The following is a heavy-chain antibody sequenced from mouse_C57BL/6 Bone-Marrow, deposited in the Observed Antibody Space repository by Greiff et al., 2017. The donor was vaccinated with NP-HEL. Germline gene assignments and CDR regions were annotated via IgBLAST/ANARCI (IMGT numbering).Heavy chain of an antibody. J-gene: IGHJ4*01. V-gene: IGHV1-18*01. CDR2: INPNNGGT. Sequence: VQLQQSGPELVKPGASVKIPCKASGYTFTDYNMDWVKQSHGKSLEWIGDINPNNGGTIYNQKFKGKATLTVDKSSSTAYMELRSLTSEDTAVYYGARVITTVVATKGYYYAMDGWGQGTSVTVSS. D-gene: IGHD1-1*01. CDR1: GYTFTDYN. CDR3: ARVITTVVATKGYYYAMDG.